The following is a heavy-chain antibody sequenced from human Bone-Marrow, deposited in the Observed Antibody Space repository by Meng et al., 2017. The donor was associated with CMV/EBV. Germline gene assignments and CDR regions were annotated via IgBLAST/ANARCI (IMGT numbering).Heavy chain of an antibody. D-gene: IGHD2-2*01. CDR3: ARDQYQLLSRYYYYYGMDV. V-gene: IGHV4-59*12. CDR2: IYDGGST. Sequence: SETLSLTCTVSGASINRYFWSWIRQSPGKGLEWIACIYDGGSTSHNPSLKSRVTMSVDTSKKQISLRLNSVTPEDTAVYYCARDQYQLLSRYYYYYGMDVWGQGTTVTVSS. J-gene: IGHJ6*02. CDR1: GASINRYF.